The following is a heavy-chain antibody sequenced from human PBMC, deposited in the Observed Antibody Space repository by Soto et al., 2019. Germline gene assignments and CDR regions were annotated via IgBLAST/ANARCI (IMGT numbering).Heavy chain of an antibody. CDR3: ARELIALAGPGTFDY. J-gene: IGHJ4*02. CDR2: IFYSGST. Sequence: SETLSLTCSVSGGSISSGAYYWSWIRQHPGKGPEWIGHIFYSGSTYSNPSLKSRVTISVDTSKNQFSLKLSSVTAADTAVYYCARELIALAGPGTFDYSGPAPLLTVSS. V-gene: IGHV4-31*03. CDR1: GGSISSGAYY. D-gene: IGHD6-19*01.